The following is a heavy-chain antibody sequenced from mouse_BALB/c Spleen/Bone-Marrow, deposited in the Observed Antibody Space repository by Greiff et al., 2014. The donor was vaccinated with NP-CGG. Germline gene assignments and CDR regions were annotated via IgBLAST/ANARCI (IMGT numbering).Heavy chain of an antibody. V-gene: IGHV5-6-3*01. D-gene: IGHD2-3*01. CDR1: GFTFSSYG. Sequence: EVHLVESGGGLVQPGGSLKLSCAASGFTFSSYGMSWVRQTPDKRLELVATINSNGGSTYYPDSVKGRFTISRDNAKNTLYLQMSSLKSEDTAMYYCARERDGYFRDAMDYWGQGTSVTVSP. CDR3: ARERDGYFRDAMDY. CDR2: INSNGGST. J-gene: IGHJ4*01.